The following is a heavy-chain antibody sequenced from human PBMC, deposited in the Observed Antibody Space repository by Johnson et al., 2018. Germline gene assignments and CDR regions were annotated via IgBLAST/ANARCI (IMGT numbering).Heavy chain of an antibody. D-gene: IGHD6-13*01. CDR1: GFTFSSYG. V-gene: IGHV3-30*18. CDR3: AKDPGSSSGDWAEYFQR. CDR2: ISYDGSNK. Sequence: QVQLVQSGGGVVQPGRSLRLSCAASGFTFSSYGMHWVRQAPGKGLEWVAVISYDGSNKYYADSVKVRFTIPRDNSKNTLYLQMNSLRAEDTAVYYCAKDPGSSSGDWAEYFQRWGQGTLVTVSS. J-gene: IGHJ1*01.